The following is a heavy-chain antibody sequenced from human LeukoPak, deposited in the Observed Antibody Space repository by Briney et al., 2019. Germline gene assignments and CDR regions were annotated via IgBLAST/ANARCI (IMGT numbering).Heavy chain of an antibody. CDR2: ISGSGGST. CDR1: GFTFSSYA. J-gene: IGHJ2*01. CDR3: AKPEGLEGKYSYAPYWYFDL. V-gene: IGHV3-23*01. D-gene: IGHD5-18*01. Sequence: SGGSLRLSCAASGFTFSSYAMSWVRQAPGKGLEWVSAISGSGGSTYYADSVKGRFTTSRDNSKNTLYLQMNSLRAEDTAVYYCAKPEGLEGKYSYAPYWYFDLWGRGTLVTVSS.